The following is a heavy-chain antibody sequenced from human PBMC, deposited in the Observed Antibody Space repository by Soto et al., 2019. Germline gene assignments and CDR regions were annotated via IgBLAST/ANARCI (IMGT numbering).Heavy chain of an antibody. CDR1: GGTFSSYA. Sequence: QVQLVQSGAEVKKPGSSVKVSCKASGGTFSSYAISWVRQAPGQGLEWMGGIIPIFGTANYAQKIQGRVTITADESTSTAYMELSSLRSEDTAVYYCARGDIVATPVGDAFDIWGQGTMVTVSS. D-gene: IGHD5-12*01. J-gene: IGHJ3*02. CDR2: IIPIFGTA. V-gene: IGHV1-69*01. CDR3: ARGDIVATPVGDAFDI.